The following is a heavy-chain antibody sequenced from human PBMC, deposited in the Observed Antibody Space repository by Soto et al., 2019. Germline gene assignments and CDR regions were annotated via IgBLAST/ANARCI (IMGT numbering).Heavy chain of an antibody. CDR3: VKTMIVVVITAGLDY. J-gene: IGHJ4*02. CDR1: GFTFSSYA. CDR2: ISSNGGST. Sequence: GGSLRLSCSASGFTFSSYAMHWVRQAPGKGLEYVSAISSNGGSTYYADSVKGRFTISRDNSKNTLYLQMSSLRAEDTAVYYCVKTMIVVVITAGLDYWGQGTLVTVSS. V-gene: IGHV3-64D*08. D-gene: IGHD3-22*01.